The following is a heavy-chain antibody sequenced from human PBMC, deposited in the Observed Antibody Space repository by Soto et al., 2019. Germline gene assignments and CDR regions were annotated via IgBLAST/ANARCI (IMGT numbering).Heavy chain of an antibody. J-gene: IGHJ4*02. CDR3: ARHSGYDYVFDY. CDR1: GYTFTGYY. V-gene: IGHV1-2*02. D-gene: IGHD5-12*01. CDR2: MNPNNGDT. Sequence: ASVKVSCKASGYTFTGYYIHWVRQAPGQGLEWMGWMNPNNGDTIYARKLQGRVTMTRDTSTSTAYMEMSSLTFDDTAVYYCARHSGYDYVFDYWGQGTLVTDSS.